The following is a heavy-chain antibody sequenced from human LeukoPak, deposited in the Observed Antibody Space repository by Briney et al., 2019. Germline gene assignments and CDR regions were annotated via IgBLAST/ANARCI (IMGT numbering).Heavy chain of an antibody. CDR2: INHSGST. Sequence: PSETLSLTCAVDGGSFSGYYWSWIRQPPGKGLEWIGEINHSGSTNYNPSLKSRVTISVDTSKNQFSLKLSSVTAADTAVYYCARTSPYSSGWYAFDYWGQGTLVTVSS. CDR3: ARTSPYSSGWYAFDY. D-gene: IGHD6-19*01. CDR1: GGSFSGYY. V-gene: IGHV4-34*01. J-gene: IGHJ4*02.